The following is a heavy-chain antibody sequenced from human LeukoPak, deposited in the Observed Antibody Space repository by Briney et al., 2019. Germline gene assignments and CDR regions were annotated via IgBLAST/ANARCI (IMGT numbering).Heavy chain of an antibody. CDR1: GFTFSSYA. CDR3: ARDAILDYYDSSGYLASGYFDY. CDR2: ISYDGSNK. J-gene: IGHJ4*02. D-gene: IGHD3-22*01. Sequence: GGSLRLSCAASGFTFSSYAMSWVRQAPGKGLEWVAVISYDGSNKYYADSVKGRFTISRDNSKNTLYLQMNSLRAEDTAVYYCARDAILDYYDSSGYLASGYFDYWGQGTLVTVPS. V-gene: IGHV3-30*04.